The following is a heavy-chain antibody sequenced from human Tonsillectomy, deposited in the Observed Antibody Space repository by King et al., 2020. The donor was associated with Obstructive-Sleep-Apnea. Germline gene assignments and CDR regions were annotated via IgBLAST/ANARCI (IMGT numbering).Heavy chain of an antibody. D-gene: IGHD2-2*01. Sequence: VQLVESGGGLVQPGGSLRLSCAASGFTFSSYAMSWVRQAPGKGLEWVSAISGSGGSTYYADSVKGRFTISRDNSKNTLYLQMNSLRAEDTAVYYCAKDIVVVPAAMENWFDPWGQGTLVTVSS. CDR3: AKDIVVVPAAMENWFDP. CDR1: GFTFSSYA. CDR2: ISGSGGST. J-gene: IGHJ5*02. V-gene: IGHV3-23*04.